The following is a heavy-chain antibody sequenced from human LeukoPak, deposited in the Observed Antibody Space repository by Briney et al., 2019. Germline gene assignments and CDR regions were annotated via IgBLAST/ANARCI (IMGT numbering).Heavy chain of an antibody. V-gene: IGHV4-4*02. CDR2: IYHSGST. Sequence: SGTLSLTCAVSGGSISSSNWWSWVRQPPGKGLEWIGEIYHSGSTKYNPSLKSRVTISVDSSKNHFSLKLSSVTAADTAVYYCARAQVGIVGATEFAYWGQGTLVTVSS. CDR3: ARAQVGIVGATEFAY. CDR1: GGSISSSNW. D-gene: IGHD1-26*01. J-gene: IGHJ4*02.